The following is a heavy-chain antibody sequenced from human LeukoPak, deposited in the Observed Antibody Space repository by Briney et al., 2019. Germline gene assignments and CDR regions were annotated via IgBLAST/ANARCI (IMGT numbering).Heavy chain of an antibody. CDR2: ISGSGTAI. CDR3: ARVGNFDY. V-gene: IGHV3-48*03. CDR1: GFTFSGYE. Sequence: QPGGSLRLSCEVSGFTFSGYEMNWVRQAPGKGLEWVSYISGSGTAIYYADSVKGRFTISRDNAKNSLYLQMNSLRAEDTAVYYCARVGNFDYWGQGTLVTVSS. J-gene: IGHJ4*02.